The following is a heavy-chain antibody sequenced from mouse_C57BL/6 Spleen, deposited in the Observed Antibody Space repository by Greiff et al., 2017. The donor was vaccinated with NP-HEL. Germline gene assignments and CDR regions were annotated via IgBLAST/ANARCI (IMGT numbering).Heavy chain of an antibody. CDR3: ARSFITTVVATQYYFDY. CDR1: GYSFTDYN. Sequence: EVQLQQSGPELVKPGASVKISCKASGYSFTDYNMNWVKQSNGKSLEWIGVINPNYGTTSYNQKFKGKATLTVDQSSSTAYMQLNSLTSEDSAVYYCARSFITTVVATQYYFDYWGQGTTLTVSS. J-gene: IGHJ2*01. V-gene: IGHV1-39*01. D-gene: IGHD1-1*01. CDR2: INPNYGTT.